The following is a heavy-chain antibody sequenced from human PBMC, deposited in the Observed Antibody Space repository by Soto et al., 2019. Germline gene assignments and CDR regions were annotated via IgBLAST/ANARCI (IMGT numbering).Heavy chain of an antibody. Sequence: GGSLRLSCVASGFTFISYSMSWVLQAPGEGLQWVSSITSSNTYINYGDSVKGRFAISRDNAKNSLYLQMNSLRAEDTAVYFCARDTNYYASGSGVDFWGQGTLVTVSS. CDR2: ITSSNTYI. J-gene: IGHJ4*02. V-gene: IGHV3-21*01. D-gene: IGHD3-10*01. CDR3: ARDTNYYASGSGVDF. CDR1: GFTFISYS.